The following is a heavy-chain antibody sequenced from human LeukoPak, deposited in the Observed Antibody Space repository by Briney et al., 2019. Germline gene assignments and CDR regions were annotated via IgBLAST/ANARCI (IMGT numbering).Heavy chain of an antibody. Sequence: GGSLRLSCAASGFTFDDYGMSWVRQAPGKGLEWVSGINWNGGSTGYADSVKGRFTISRDNAKNSLYLQMNSLRAEDTALYHCARVEGSRWFGEPTMDYWGQGTLVTVSS. CDR1: GFTFDDYG. CDR3: ARVEGSRWFGEPTMDY. V-gene: IGHV3-20*01. J-gene: IGHJ4*02. D-gene: IGHD3-10*01. CDR2: INWNGGST.